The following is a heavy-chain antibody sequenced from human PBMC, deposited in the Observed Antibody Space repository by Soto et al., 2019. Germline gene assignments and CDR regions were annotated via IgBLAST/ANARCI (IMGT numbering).Heavy chain of an antibody. CDR2: IDFTGAGT. D-gene: IGHD6-6*01. Sequence: GGSLRLSCAASGFPFSSYAMSWVRHAPDKGLELFSAIDFTGAGTYYADSVKGRFTISRDNSKNTLYLQMSSLRAEDTAVYFCARRFSSSSFYFDYWGQGTLVTVSS. J-gene: IGHJ4*02. CDR3: ARRFSSSSFYFDY. CDR1: GFPFSSYA. V-gene: IGHV3-23*01.